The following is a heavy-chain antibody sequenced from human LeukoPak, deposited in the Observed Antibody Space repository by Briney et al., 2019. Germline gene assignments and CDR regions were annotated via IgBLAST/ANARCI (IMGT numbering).Heavy chain of an antibody. Sequence: GGSLRLSCAASGFTFSGYSMNWVRQAPGKGLEWVSSISSSSSYIYYADSVKGRFTISRDNAKNSLYLQMNSLRAEDTAVYYCARDMGGAGCSITSCYSDFDYWGQGTLVTVSS. CDR3: ARDMGGAGCSITSCYSDFDY. CDR1: GFTFSGYS. J-gene: IGHJ4*02. CDR2: ISSSSSYI. V-gene: IGHV3-21*01. D-gene: IGHD2-2*01.